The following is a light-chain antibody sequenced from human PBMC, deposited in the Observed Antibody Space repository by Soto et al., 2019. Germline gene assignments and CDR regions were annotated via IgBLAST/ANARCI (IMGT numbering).Light chain of an antibody. CDR2: EVS. V-gene: IGLV2-14*01. Sequence: QSALTQPASVSGSPGQSITISCTGTSSDVGTYNYVSWYQQHPGKASKLMIYEVSNRPSGVSNRFSGSKSDKTASLTISGLQAEDEADYYCSSYTSSSLWVFGGGTKLTVL. CDR3: SSYTSSSLWV. CDR1: SSDVGTYNY. J-gene: IGLJ3*02.